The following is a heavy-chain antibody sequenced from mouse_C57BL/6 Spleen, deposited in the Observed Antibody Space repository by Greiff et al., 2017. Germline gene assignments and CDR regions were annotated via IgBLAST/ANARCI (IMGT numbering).Heavy chain of an antibody. CDR1: GYSITSGYD. J-gene: IGHJ3*01. Sequence: EVQLQESGPGMVKPSQSLSLTCTFTGYSITSGYDWHWIRHFPGNKLEWMGYISYSGSTNYNPSLKSRISITHDTSKNHFFLKLNSVTTEDTATYYCARARLLEAWFAYWGQGTLVTVSA. V-gene: IGHV3-1*01. D-gene: IGHD2-3*01. CDR3: ARARLLEAWFAY. CDR2: ISYSGST.